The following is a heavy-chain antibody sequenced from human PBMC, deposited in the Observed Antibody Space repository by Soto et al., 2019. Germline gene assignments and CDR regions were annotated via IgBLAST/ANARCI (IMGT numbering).Heavy chain of an antibody. CDR3: ARGEALEQLGAADY. V-gene: IGHV3-48*03. CDR2: ISSSGSTI. D-gene: IGHD6-6*01. CDR1: GFTFSSYE. Sequence: EVQLVESGGGLVQPGGSLRLSCAASGFTFSSYEMNWVRQAPGKGLEWVSYISSSGSTIYYADSVKGRFTISRDNAKNSRYLQMNSLRAEDTAVYYCARGEALEQLGAADYWGQGPWSPSPQ. J-gene: IGHJ4*02.